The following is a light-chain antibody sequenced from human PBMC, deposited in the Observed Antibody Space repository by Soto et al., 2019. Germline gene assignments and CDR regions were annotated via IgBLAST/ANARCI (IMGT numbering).Light chain of an antibody. J-gene: IGLJ2*01. CDR2: GNS. CDR1: SSNIGAGYD. CDR3: KSYDSSLGARVV. V-gene: IGLV1-40*01. Sequence: QSVLTQPPSVSGAPGQRVTISCTGSSSNIGAGYDVHWYQQRPGTAPELLIYGNSNRPSGVPDQCCGSKSGTSASLAITGLDDEAEHDYCCKSYDSSLGARVVFGVGTKVTVL.